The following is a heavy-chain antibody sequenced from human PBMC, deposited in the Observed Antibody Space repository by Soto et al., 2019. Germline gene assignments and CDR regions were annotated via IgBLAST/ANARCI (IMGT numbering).Heavy chain of an antibody. V-gene: IGHV4-4*02. CDR2: IYHSGTT. CDR1: GGSISSSNW. J-gene: IGHJ4*02. CDR3: ARDGGGVGGALEY. D-gene: IGHD3-16*01. Sequence: QVQLQESGPGLVKPSGNLSLTCAVSGGSISSSNWWSWVRQSPGKGLEWIGEIYHSGTTNYNPSLGGRVTIALDKSKNQASLRLRSVTAADTAMYYCARDGGGVGGALEYWGQGTPVTVSS.